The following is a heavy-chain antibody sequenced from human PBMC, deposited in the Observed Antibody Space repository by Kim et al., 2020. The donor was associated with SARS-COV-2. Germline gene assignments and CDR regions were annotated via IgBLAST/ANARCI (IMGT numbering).Heavy chain of an antibody. CDR3: ARGGLFYSFDI. J-gene: IGHJ3*02. Sequence: YGDSMRGRFTISRDNAKNSLYLQMSSRRAEDTAVYYCARGGLFYSFDIWGQGTLVSVSS. V-gene: IGHV3-7*04. D-gene: IGHD3-10*01.